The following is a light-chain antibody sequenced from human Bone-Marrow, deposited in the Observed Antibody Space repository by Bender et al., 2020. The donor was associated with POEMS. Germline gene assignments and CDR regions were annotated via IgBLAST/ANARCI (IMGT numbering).Light chain of an antibody. CDR3: QAWDSSTVV. Sequence: SYGLTQPPSVSVSPGQTATFTCSGDKLGDQFVHWYQQKPGQSPVLVIYQNTKRPSGIPDRFSGSNSGNAATLTISGTQAMDEADYCCQAWDSSTVVFGGGTKLTVL. CDR2: QNT. V-gene: IGLV3-1*01. CDR1: KLGDQF. J-gene: IGLJ3*02.